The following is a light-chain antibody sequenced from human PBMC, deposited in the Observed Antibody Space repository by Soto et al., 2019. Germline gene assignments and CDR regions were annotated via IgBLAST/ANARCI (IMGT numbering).Light chain of an antibody. CDR1: SSDVGGYNS. J-gene: IGLJ1*01. Sequence: QSALTQPASVSGSPGQWITISCTGTSSDVGGYNSVSWYQQHPGKAPKLMIYDVSNRPSGVSNRFSGSKSGNTASLTISGLQAEDEADYYCISYTSSSTLYVFGTGTKPTVL. CDR2: DVS. V-gene: IGLV2-14*03. CDR3: ISYTSSSTLYV.